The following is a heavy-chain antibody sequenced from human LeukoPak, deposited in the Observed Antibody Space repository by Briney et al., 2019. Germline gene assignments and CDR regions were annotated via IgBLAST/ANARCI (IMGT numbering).Heavy chain of an antibody. CDR3: ARYDTLTGSGMDV. J-gene: IGHJ6*04. CDR1: GFAFSSYS. V-gene: IGHV3-21*01. D-gene: IGHD3-9*01. Sequence: GGSLRLSCAASGFAFSSYSMNWVRQAPGKGLEWVSSISSSSSYIYYADSVKGRFTISRDNAKNSLYLQMNSLRAEDTAVYYCARYDTLTGSGMDVWGKGTTVTVSS. CDR2: ISSSSSYI.